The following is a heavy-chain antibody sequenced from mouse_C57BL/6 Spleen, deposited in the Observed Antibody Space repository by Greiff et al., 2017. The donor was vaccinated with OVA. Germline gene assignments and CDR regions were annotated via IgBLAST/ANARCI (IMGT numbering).Heavy chain of an antibody. Sequence: QVQLQQPGAELVKPGASVKLSCKASGYTFTSYWMHWVKQRPGQGLEWIGMIHPNSGSTNYNEKFKSKATLTVDKSSSTAYMQLSSLTSEDSAVYYCASIYDGSWFAYWGQGTLVTVAA. CDR2: IHPNSGST. CDR3: ASIYDGSWFAY. CDR1: GYTFTSYW. J-gene: IGHJ3*01. V-gene: IGHV1-64*01. D-gene: IGHD2-3*01.